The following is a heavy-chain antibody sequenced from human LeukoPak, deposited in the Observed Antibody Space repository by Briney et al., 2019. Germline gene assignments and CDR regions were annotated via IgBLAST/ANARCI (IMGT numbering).Heavy chain of an antibody. Sequence: SETLSLTCTVSGGSISSSPYYWGWIRQPPGKGLEWIGSIYYSGSTYYNSSLKSRVTISVDTSKNQFSLKLSSVTAADTAVYYCARGSPLDYYFDYWGQGTLVTVSS. J-gene: IGHJ4*02. CDR3: ARGSPLDYYFDY. CDR1: GGSISSSPYY. V-gene: IGHV4-39*01. CDR2: IYYSGST.